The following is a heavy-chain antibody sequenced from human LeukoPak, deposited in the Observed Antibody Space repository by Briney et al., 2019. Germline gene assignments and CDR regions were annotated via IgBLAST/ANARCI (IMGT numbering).Heavy chain of an antibody. Sequence: GGSLALSCAASGFTFSSYAMSWVRQAPGKGREWVSAISGSGCSTYYADSVKGRFTISRDNSKNTLYLQMNSLRAEDTAVYYCTAHPAVRDYYYGMDVWGQGTTVTVSS. CDR3: TAHPAVRDYYYGMDV. CDR1: GFTFSSYA. CDR2: ISGSGCST. V-gene: IGHV3-23*01. J-gene: IGHJ6*02. D-gene: IGHD2-2*01.